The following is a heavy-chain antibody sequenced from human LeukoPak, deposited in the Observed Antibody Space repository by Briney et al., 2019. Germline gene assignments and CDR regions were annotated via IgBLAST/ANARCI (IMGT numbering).Heavy chain of an antibody. CDR2: INSDGCST. V-gene: IGHV3-74*01. Sequence: PGGSLRLSCAASGFTFSSYWMHWVRQTPGKGLVWVSRINSDGCSTTYADSVKGRFTISRDNAKNTLYLQMNSLRAEDTAVYYCGRFYGGNSYFDYWGQGTLVTVSS. CDR3: GRFYGGNSYFDY. CDR1: GFTFSSYW. D-gene: IGHD4-23*01. J-gene: IGHJ4*02.